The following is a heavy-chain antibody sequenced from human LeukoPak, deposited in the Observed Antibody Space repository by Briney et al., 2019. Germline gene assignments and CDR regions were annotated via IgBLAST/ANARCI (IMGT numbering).Heavy chain of an antibody. D-gene: IGHD2-15*01. CDR3: ARDERYCSGASCFYFDY. CDR2: ISSSSSTI. J-gene: IGHJ4*02. V-gene: IGHV3-48*01. Sequence: GGSLRLSCAASGFTFSSYSMNWVRQAPGKGLEWVSYISSSSSTIYYADSVKGRFTISRDNAKNSLYLPMNSLRAEDTAVYYCARDERYCSGASCFYFDYWGQGTLVTVSS. CDR1: GFTFSSYS.